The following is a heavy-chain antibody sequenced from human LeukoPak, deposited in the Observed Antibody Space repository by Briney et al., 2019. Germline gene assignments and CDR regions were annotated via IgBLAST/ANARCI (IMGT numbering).Heavy chain of an antibody. D-gene: IGHD5-18*01. V-gene: IGHV3-15*01. CDR3: ARGWIQLWFYFDY. CDR2: IKSKTDGGTT. CDR1: GFTFSNAW. J-gene: IGHJ4*02. Sequence: GGSLRLSCAASGFTFSNAWMSWVRQAPGKGLEWVGRIKSKTDGGTTDYAAPVKGRFTISRDDSKNTLYLQMNSLRAEDTAVYYCARGWIQLWFYFDYWGQGTLVTVSS.